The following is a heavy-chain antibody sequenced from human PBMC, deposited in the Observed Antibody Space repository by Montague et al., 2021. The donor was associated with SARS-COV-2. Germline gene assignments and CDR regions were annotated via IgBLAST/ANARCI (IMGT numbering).Heavy chain of an antibody. Sequence: CAISGDSVSDHRPTWKWVSLHPSHHREFLGRTYFTTKWDNDYAXXXRGRITINPDTSKNQFSLQLNSVTPQYTAIYYCTSGSEGNYNVMDFWGHGTTVTVSS. CDR3: TSGSEGNYNVMDF. J-gene: IGHJ6*02. D-gene: IGHD1-1*01. CDR1: GDSVSDHRPT. V-gene: IGHV6-1*01. CDR2: TYFTTKWDN.